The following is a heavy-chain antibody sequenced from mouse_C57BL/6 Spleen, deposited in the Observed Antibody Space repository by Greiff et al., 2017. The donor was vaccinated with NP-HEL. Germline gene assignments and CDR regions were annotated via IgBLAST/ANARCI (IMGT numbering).Heavy chain of an antibody. CDR2: ISYDGSN. CDR3: ARGGYDRDSGCFDV. Sequence: DVQLQESGPGLVKPSQSLSLTCSVTGYSITSGYYWNWIRQFPGNKLEWMGYISYDGSNNYNPSLKNRISITRDTSKNQFFLKLNSVTTEDTATYYCARGGYDRDSGCFDVWGTGTTVTVSS. CDR1: GYSITSGYY. V-gene: IGHV3-6*01. D-gene: IGHD2-2*01. J-gene: IGHJ1*03.